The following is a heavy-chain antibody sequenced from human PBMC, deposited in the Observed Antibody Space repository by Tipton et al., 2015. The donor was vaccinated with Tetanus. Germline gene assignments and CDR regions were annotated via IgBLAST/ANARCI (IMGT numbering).Heavy chain of an antibody. CDR2: IYYSGNS. Sequence: TLSLTCTVSGGSLRGGDHYWSWIRQPPGKGLEWIGYIYYSGNSDYNPSLKSRVTLSVDTSNNQFSLKLNSVTAADTAVYYCARLASYSNHLDAWGQGALVTVSS. D-gene: IGHD4-11*01. CDR3: ARLASYSNHLDA. CDR1: GGSLRGGDHY. V-gene: IGHV4-30-4*01. J-gene: IGHJ4*02.